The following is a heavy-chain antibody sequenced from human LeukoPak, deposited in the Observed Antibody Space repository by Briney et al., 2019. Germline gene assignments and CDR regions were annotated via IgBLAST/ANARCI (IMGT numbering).Heavy chain of an antibody. CDR3: ARDVGGFGEYKNFYYYYYGMDV. CDR2: ISSSSSYI. D-gene: IGHD3-10*01. V-gene: IGHV3-21*01. J-gene: IGHJ6*02. Sequence: GGSLRLSCAASGFTFSSYSMNWVRQAPGKGLEWVSSISSSSSYIYYADSVKGRFTISRDNAKNSLYLQMNSLRAEDTAVYYCARDVGGFGEYKNFYYYYYGMDVWGQGTTVTVSS. CDR1: GFTFSSYS.